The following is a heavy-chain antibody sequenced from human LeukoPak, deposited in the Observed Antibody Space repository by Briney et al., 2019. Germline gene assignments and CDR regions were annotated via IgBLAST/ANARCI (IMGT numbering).Heavy chain of an antibody. CDR2: LSHIGSS. CDR1: GGSLSSVDYY. D-gene: IGHD4-11*01. CDR3: ARFLAVTTDYYYYMDV. Sequence: PSETLSLTCTVSGGSLSSVDYYWGWIRQSPGKGLKWIGYLSHIGSSYYNPSLKSRMTMSVDTSKNQVSLKLSSVTAADTAVYYCARFLAVTTDYYYYMDVWGKGTTVTVSS. V-gene: IGHV4-30-4*02. J-gene: IGHJ6*03.